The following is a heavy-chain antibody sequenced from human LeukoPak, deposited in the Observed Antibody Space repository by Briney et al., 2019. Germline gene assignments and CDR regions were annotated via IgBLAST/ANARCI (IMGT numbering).Heavy chain of an antibody. CDR1: GGSISSYY. V-gene: IGHV4-4*09. CDR3: ARGYYGTKHFDY. J-gene: IGHJ4*02. CDR2: IYTSGST. D-gene: IGHD3-10*01. Sequence: PSETLSLTCTVSGGSISSYYWSWIRQPPGKGLEWIGYIYTSGSTNYNPSLKSRVTISVDTSKNQFSLKLSSVTAADTAVYYCARGYYGTKHFDYWGQGTLVTVSS.